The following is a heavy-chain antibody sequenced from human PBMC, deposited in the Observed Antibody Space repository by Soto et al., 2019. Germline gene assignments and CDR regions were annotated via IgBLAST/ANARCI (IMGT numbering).Heavy chain of an antibody. Sequence: GSLRLSCAASGFTFTDYWTHWVRQAPGKGLVWVSRINSDGSRASYADSVTGRFTISRDNAKNTLYLQMNSLRVEDTALYYCARETYRGFYFDYWGQGTLVTVSS. CDR3: ARETYRGFYFDY. CDR2: INSDGSRA. CDR1: GFTFTDYW. V-gene: IGHV3-74*01. D-gene: IGHD4-4*01. J-gene: IGHJ4*02.